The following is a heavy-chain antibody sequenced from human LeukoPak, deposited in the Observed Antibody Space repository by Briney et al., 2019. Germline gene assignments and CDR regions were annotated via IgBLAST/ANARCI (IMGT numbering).Heavy chain of an antibody. J-gene: IGHJ4*02. CDR2: IYGDDTP. CDR1: GFSVNINY. D-gene: IGHD1-26*01. V-gene: IGHV3-66*04. Sequence: GGSLRLSCAASGFSVNINYLSWVRPAPGKGLEWVSAIYGDDTPYHADSVKGRFTISRDYSKNTVHLQMNSLRVEDTAVYYCTTHRAGAPTEFADWGQGTLVTVSP. CDR3: TTHRAGAPTEFAD.